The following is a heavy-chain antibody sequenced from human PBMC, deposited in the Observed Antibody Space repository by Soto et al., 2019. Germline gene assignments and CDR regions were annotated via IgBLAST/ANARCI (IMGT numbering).Heavy chain of an antibody. J-gene: IGHJ2*01. V-gene: IGHV3-72*01. Sequence: EVQLVESGGGLVQPGGSLRLSCAASGFTFSDHYMDWVRQAPGKGLEWVGRTRNKANSYTTEYAASVKGRFTISRDDSENSVYLQMNSLKTEDTAVYYCARCSYATGWYFDLWGRDTLVTVSS. CDR2: TRNKANSYTT. D-gene: IGHD2-2*01. CDR3: ARCSYATGWYFDL. CDR1: GFTFSDHY.